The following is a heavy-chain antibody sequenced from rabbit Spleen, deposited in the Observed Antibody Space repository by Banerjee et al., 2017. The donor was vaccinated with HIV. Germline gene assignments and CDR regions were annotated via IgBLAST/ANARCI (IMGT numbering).Heavy chain of an antibody. D-gene: IGHD1-1*01. CDR1: GFSFSDRDV. V-gene: IGHV1S40*01. Sequence: QSLEASGGGLVKPEGSLTLTCKASGFSFSDRDVMCWVRQAPGKGLEWIACIEVGSSDFTYFATWAKGRFTISKTSSTTVTLQVTRLTAADTATYFCARDTSSSFSSYGMDLWGPGTLVTVS. J-gene: IGHJ6*01. CDR2: IEVGSSDFT. CDR3: ARDTSSSFSSYGMDL.